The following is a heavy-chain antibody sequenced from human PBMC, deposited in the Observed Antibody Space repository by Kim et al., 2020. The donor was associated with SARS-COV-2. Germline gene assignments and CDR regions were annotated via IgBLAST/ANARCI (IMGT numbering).Heavy chain of an antibody. CDR3: ARDASLTNYFDY. D-gene: IGHD1-1*01. CDR2: IYYSGST. Sequence: SETLSLTCTVSGGSISSGGYYWSWIRQHPGKGLEWIGYIYYSGSTYYNPSLKSRVTISVDTSKNQFSLKLNSVTAADTAVYYCARDASLTNYFDYWGQGTLVTVSS. J-gene: IGHJ4*02. CDR1: GGSISSGGYY. V-gene: IGHV4-31*03.